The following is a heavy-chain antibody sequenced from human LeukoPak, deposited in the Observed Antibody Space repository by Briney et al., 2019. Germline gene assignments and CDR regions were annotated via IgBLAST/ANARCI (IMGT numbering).Heavy chain of an antibody. V-gene: IGHV3-23*01. J-gene: IGHJ4*02. D-gene: IGHD6-6*01. CDR3: AILTTHSSSSQFDY. CDR2: ISGSGTIT. Sequence: PGGSLRLSCAASGLTFSRYAMSWVRQAPGKGLEWVSAISGSGTITYYADSVKGRFTISRDNSKDTLYLQMNSLRAEDTAIYFCAILTTHSSSSQFDYWGQGTLVTVSS. CDR1: GLTFSRYA.